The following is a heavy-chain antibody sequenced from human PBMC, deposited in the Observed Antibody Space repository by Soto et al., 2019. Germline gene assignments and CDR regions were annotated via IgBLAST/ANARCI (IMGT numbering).Heavy chain of an antibody. CDR1: GGSISAGDYY. CDR3: ARGEWFDP. Sequence: LSETLSLTCTVSGGSISAGDYYSNWIRQPPGKGLEWIGYIYYTGTTKYNPSLKSRATLSVDTSKNRFSLNLTSVTAADSDVYYCARGEWFDPRGPGNLVT. J-gene: IGHJ5*02. CDR2: IYYTGTT. V-gene: IGHV4-30-4*01. D-gene: IGHD1-26*01.